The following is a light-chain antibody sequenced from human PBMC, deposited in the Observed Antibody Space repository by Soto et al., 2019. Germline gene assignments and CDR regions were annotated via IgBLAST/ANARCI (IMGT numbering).Light chain of an antibody. CDR1: QSVSSN. Sequence: EIVMTQSPATLSVSPGERATLSCRASQSVSSNLAWYQQKPGQAPRLLIYDVSNRATDIPARFSGSGSGTDFTLTISSLEPEDFAVYYCQQYGSSPPITFGGGTKVDI. CDR2: DVS. CDR3: QQYGSSPPIT. V-gene: IGKV3D-15*01. J-gene: IGKJ4*01.